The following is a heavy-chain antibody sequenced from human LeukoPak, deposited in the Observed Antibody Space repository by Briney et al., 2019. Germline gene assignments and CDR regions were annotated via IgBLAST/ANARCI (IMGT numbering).Heavy chain of an antibody. Sequence: SETLSLTCTVSGGSISSHYWSWIRQPPGKGLEWIGYIYYSGSTNYNPSLKSRVTISADTSKNQFSLKLSSMTAADTAVYYCARGATYYDFWSGYYSWFDPWGQGTLVTVSS. D-gene: IGHD3-3*01. V-gene: IGHV4-59*11. J-gene: IGHJ5*02. CDR3: ARGATYYDFWSGYYSWFDP. CDR2: IYYSGST. CDR1: GGSISSHY.